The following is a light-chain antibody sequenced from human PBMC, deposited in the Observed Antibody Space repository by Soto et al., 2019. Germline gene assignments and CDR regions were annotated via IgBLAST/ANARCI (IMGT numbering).Light chain of an antibody. CDR3: QQYARSPET. Sequence: EIVLTQSPGTLSLSPGERATLSCRASQSVSSSYLAWYQQKPGQAPRLLIYGSSRRAPGIPDRFSGDGSRTDFPLTISRLEPEDFAVYYCQQYARSPETFGQGTKVDFK. V-gene: IGKV3-20*01. CDR2: GSS. J-gene: IGKJ1*01. CDR1: QSVSSSY.